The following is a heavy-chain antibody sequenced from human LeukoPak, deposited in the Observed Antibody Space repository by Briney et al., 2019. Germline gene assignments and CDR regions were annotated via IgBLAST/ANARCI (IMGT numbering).Heavy chain of an antibody. CDR1: GYTFTSYD. J-gene: IGHJ5*02. CDR2: MNPNSGNT. Sequence: EASVKVSCKASGYTFTSYDINWVRQATGQGLEWMGWMNPNSGNTGYAQKFQGRVTITRNTSISTAYMELSSLTSEDTAVYYCARGHLGHNWFDPWGQGTLVTVSS. D-gene: IGHD3-16*01. CDR3: ARGHLGHNWFDP. V-gene: IGHV1-8*03.